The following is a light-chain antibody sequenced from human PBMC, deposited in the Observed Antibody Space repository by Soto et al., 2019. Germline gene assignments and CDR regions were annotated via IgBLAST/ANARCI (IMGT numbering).Light chain of an antibody. J-gene: IGLJ2*01. CDR3: AAWDGSLDVVL. CDR2: NTN. V-gene: IGLV1-44*01. CDR1: SSNIGTNT. Sequence: QSVLTQPPSASGTPGQRVTISCSGNSSNIGTNTVNWYQQFPGSAPQLLLYNTNQRPSGVPGRFSGSKSGTSASLAISGLQPEDEADYYCAAWDGSLDVVLFGGGTKVTVL.